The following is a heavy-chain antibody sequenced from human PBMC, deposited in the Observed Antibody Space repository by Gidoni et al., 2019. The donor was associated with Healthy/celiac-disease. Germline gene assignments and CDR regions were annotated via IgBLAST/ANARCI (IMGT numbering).Heavy chain of an antibody. CDR2: INSDGRST. Sequence: EVQLVESGGVLVQPGGSLRLSCAASGFTFRSYWMHWVRQAPGKGLVWVSGINSDGRSTSYADSVKGRFTISRDNAKNTLYRQMNSLRAEDTAVYYCARGAIAVAAGWFDPWGQGTLVTVSS. CDR1: GFTFRSYW. V-gene: IGHV3-74*01. CDR3: ARGAIAVAAGWFDP. J-gene: IGHJ5*02. D-gene: IGHD6-19*01.